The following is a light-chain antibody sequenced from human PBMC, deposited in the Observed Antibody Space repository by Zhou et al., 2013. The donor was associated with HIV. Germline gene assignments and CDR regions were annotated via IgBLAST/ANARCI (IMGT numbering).Light chain of an antibody. Sequence: DIVMTQSPFSLPVTPGEPASISCRSSQSLLHSNGYNYLDWYLQKPGQSPQLLIYAASSLQSGVPSRFSGSGSGTDFTLTISSLQPEDFATYYCQQSYSAPRTFGLGTKVEIK. J-gene: IGKJ1*01. CDR3: QQSYSAPRT. V-gene: IGKV2-28*01. CDR2: AAS. CDR1: QSLLHSNGYNY.